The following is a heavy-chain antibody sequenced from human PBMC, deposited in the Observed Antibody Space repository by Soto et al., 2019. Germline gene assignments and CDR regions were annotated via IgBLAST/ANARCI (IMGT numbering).Heavy chain of an antibody. Sequence: QVQLVESGGGVVQPGRSLRLSCAASGFTFSSYGMHWVRQAPGKALEWVAVISYDGSNKYYADSVKGRFTISSNNSKNTLYLQMNSLRAEDTAVYYCAQAGHILWFGELSYYFDYWGQGTLVTVSS. D-gene: IGHD3-10*01. CDR1: GFTFSSYG. CDR2: ISYDGSNK. CDR3: AQAGHILWFGELSYYFDY. V-gene: IGHV3-30*18. J-gene: IGHJ4*02.